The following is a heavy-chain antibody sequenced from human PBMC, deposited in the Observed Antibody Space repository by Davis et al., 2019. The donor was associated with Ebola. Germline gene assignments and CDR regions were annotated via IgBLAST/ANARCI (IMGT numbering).Heavy chain of an antibody. V-gene: IGHV3-23*01. CDR2: ISYSGGST. CDR3: AKGGYFDSLEIDS. D-gene: IGHD3-9*01. Sequence: GESLKISCAASGFTFTTYALSWVRQAPGQGLEWVSTISYSGGSTYYADSVKGRFTISRDNSKNTLYLQMNSLRAEDTAVYYYAKGGYFDSLEIDSWGQGTLVTVSS. J-gene: IGHJ4*02. CDR1: GFTFTTYA.